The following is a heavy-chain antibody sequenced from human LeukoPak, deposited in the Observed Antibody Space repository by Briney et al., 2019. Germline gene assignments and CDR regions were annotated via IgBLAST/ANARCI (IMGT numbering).Heavy chain of an antibody. J-gene: IGHJ4*02. CDR1: GYGFCETC. D-gene: IGHD3-16*02. V-gene: IGHV1-2*02. CDR3: ASEVID. CDR2: INPNSGGT. Sequence: ASVKVSCKACGYGFCETCMHWVRQAPGQGLEWMGWINPNSGGTKYAQKFQGGVTMTRDTSISTAYMELSRLRSDDTAVYYCASEVIDWGQGTLVTVSS.